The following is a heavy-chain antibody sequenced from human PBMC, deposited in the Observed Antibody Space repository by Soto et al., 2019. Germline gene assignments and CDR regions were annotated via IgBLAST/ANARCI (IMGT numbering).Heavy chain of an antibody. CDR1: VDSLSSGDYY. V-gene: IGHV4-31*03. D-gene: IGHD3-3*01. Sequence: VQLQESGPGLVMPSQTLSLTCTVSVDSLSSGDYYWGWIRQHPGRGLEWIGYIPYSGITYYNPSLNSRLTISLDTSKNQFSLELNSVTAADTAIYYWARYHDFGSGHADAFDGWGQGKMGTVSS. J-gene: IGHJ3*01. CDR3: ARYHDFGSGHADAFDG. CDR2: IPYSGIT.